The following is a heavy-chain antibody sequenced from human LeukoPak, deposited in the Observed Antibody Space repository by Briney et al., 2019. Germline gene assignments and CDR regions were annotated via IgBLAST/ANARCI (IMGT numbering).Heavy chain of an antibody. CDR2: IIPIFGTA. J-gene: IGHJ3*02. D-gene: IGHD3-22*01. CDR3: ARRGDYDSSGYLDAFDI. Sequence: SVKVSCKASVGTFSSYAISWVRQAPGQGLEWMGGIIPIFGTANYAQKFQGRVTITTDKSTSTAYMELSSLRSEDTAVYYCARRGDYDSSGYLDAFDIWGQGTMVTVSS. CDR1: VGTFSSYA. V-gene: IGHV1-69*05.